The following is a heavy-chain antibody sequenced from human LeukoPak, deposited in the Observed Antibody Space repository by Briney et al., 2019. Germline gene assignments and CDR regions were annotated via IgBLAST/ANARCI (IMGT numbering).Heavy chain of an antibody. CDR3: VKDIWGRYNYGDDYFDY. CDR2: ITWDGGST. D-gene: IGHD2-21*02. V-gene: IGHV3-43*01. J-gene: IGHJ4*02. CDR1: GFTFDDYT. Sequence: GGSLRLSCAASGFTFDDYTMLWVRQAPGKGLEWVSLITWDGGSTYYADSVKGRFTISRDNSKNSLYLQMNSLRTEDTALYYCVKDIWGRYNYGDDYFDYWGQGTLVTVSS.